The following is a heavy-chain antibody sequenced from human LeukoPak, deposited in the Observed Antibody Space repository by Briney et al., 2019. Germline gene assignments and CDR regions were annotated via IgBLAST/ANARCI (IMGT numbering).Heavy chain of an antibody. J-gene: IGHJ3*01. V-gene: IGHV3-74*01. CDR1: GFSLSNHW. CDR3: ARELGRGGSAFDV. CDR2: IDPDGSVA. Sequence: TGGSLRLSCEASGFSLSNHWMHWVRQAPGKGLVWVGHIDPDGSVANYGDSVKGRFTISRDNAKNTLYLQMDSLRAEDTAVYYCARELGRGGSAFDVWGQGTMVTVSS. D-gene: IGHD3-16*01.